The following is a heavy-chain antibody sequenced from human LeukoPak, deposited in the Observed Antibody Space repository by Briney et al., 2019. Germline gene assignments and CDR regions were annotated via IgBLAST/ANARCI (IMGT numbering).Heavy chain of an antibody. J-gene: IGHJ4*02. Sequence: ASVKVSCKASGYRFTNYAMNWVRQAPGQGLEWMGWINTNTGNPTYAQGFTGRFVFSLDTSVSTAYLQISSLKAEDTAVYYCAREPTYYYGSGSYYSPDYWGQGTLVTVSS. CDR2: INTNTGNP. CDR1: GYRFTNYA. CDR3: AREPTYYYGSGSYYSPDY. V-gene: IGHV7-4-1*02. D-gene: IGHD3-10*01.